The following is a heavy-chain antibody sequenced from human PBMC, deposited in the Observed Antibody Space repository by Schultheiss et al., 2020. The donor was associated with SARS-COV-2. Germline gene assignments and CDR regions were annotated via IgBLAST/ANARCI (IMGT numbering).Heavy chain of an antibody. Sequence: GGSLRLSCAASGFTFSSYGMHWVRQAPGKGLEWVAVIWYDGSNKYYADSVKGRFTISRDNSKNTLYLQMNSLRAEDTAVYYCARVNPSIAARHQVNAFDIWGQGTMVTVSS. D-gene: IGHD6-6*01. CDR2: IWYDGSNK. CDR3: ARVNPSIAARHQVNAFDI. CDR1: GFTFSSYG. J-gene: IGHJ3*02. V-gene: IGHV3-33*01.